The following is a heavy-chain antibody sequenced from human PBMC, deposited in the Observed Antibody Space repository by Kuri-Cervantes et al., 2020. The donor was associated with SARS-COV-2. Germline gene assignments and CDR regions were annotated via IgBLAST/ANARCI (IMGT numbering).Heavy chain of an antibody. CDR1: GFIFSDYY. V-gene: IGHV3-11*04. CDR2: IRPSGGSK. Sequence: GVSLKISCTASGFIFSDYYMTWIRQAPGKWLEWVSSIRPSGGSKFYADSVKGRFTISRDDAKSSVYLQMNSLRGEDTAVYYCARDLRMGKSLDYWGQGTLVTVSS. D-gene: IGHD3-16*01. CDR3: ARDLRMGKSLDY. J-gene: IGHJ4*02.